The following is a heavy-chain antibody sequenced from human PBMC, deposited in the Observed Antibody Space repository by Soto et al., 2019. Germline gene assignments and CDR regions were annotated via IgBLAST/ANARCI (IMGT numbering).Heavy chain of an antibody. V-gene: IGHV1-24*01. D-gene: IGHD6-13*01. CDR3: ATKGRWYVGYYYYGMDV. Sequence: QVQLVQSGAEVKKPGASVKVSCKVSGYTLTELSMHWVRQAPGKGLEWMGGFDPEDGETIYAQKFQGRVTMTEDTSTETAYMEMSSLRSEDTAVYYCATKGRWYVGYYYYGMDVWGQGTTVTVFS. CDR1: GYTLTELS. J-gene: IGHJ6*02. CDR2: FDPEDGET.